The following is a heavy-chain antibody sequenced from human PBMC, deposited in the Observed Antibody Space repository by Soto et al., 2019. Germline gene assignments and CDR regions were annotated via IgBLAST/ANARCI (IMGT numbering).Heavy chain of an antibody. Sequence: SQTLSLTCAISGDSVSSNSAAWNWIMQSPSRGLEWLGRTYYRSKWYNDYAVSVKSRITINPDTSKNQFSLQLNSVTPEDTAVYYCARETSLIAAAGKGESYYYYYGMDVWGQGTTVTVSS. CDR3: ARETSLIAAAGKGESYYYYYGMDV. CDR2: TYYRSKWYN. D-gene: IGHD6-13*01. J-gene: IGHJ6*02. V-gene: IGHV6-1*01. CDR1: GDSVSSNSAA.